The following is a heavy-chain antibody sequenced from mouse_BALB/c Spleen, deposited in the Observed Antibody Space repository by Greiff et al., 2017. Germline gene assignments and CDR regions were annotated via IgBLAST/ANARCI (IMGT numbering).Heavy chain of an antibody. J-gene: IGHJ4*01. CDR1: GFTFSSYA. V-gene: IGHV5-9-4*01. D-gene: IGHD2-14*01. CDR3: ARAHRPYAMDY. CDR2: ISSGGSYT. Sequence: EVKVVESGGGLVKPGGSLKLSCAASGFTFSSYAMSWVRQSPEKRLEWVAEISSGGSYTYYPDTVTGRFTISRDNAKNTLYLEMSSLRSEDTAMYYCARAHRPYAMDYWGQGTSVTVSS.